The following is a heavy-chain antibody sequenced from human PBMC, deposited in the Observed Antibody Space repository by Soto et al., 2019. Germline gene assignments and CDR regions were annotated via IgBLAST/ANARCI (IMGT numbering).Heavy chain of an antibody. CDR2: VKTKTDGGTA. CDR3: IRGTAASL. CDR1: GFTFSTAW. V-gene: IGHV3-15*07. J-gene: IGHJ4*02. D-gene: IGHD6-13*01. Sequence: GGSLRLSCAAFGFTFSTAWMNWVRQAPGKGLEWVGRVKTKTDGGTADYAAPVKGRFTISRDDSRSTLLLQMDSLKTEDTAVYYCIRGTAASLWGQGTLVTVSS.